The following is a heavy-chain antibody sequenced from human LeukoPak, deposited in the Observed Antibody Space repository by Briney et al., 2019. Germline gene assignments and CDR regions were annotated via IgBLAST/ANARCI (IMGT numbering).Heavy chain of an antibody. V-gene: IGHV4-59*12. Sequence: SETLSLTCTVSGGSISSYYWSWVRQPPGKGLEWIGEIYHSGSTNYNPSLKSRVTISVDKSKNQFSLKLSSVTAADTAVYYCARKVRGLKEAFDIWGQGTMVTVSS. D-gene: IGHD3-10*01. CDR2: IYHSGST. CDR3: ARKVRGLKEAFDI. CDR1: GGSISSYY. J-gene: IGHJ3*02.